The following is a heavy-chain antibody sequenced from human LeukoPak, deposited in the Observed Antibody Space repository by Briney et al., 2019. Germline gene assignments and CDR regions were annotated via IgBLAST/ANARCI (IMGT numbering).Heavy chain of an antibody. Sequence: NPGGTLRLSCAAAGFTFSDYYMSWIRQAQGKGLEWVSYISSSGSTIYYADSVKGRFTISRDNAKNSLYLQMNSLRAEDTAVYYCARDATCSGGSCYRTALADFDYWGQGTLVTVSS. CDR2: ISSSGSTI. D-gene: IGHD2-15*01. CDR3: ARDATCSGGSCYRTALADFDY. CDR1: GFTFSDYY. V-gene: IGHV3-11*04. J-gene: IGHJ4*02.